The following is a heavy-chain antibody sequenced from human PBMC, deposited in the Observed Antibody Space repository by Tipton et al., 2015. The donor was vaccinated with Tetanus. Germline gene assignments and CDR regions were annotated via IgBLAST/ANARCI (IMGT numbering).Heavy chain of an antibody. V-gene: IGHV3-21*06. CDR3: ASGAALDY. Sequence: SLRLSCEVSGFIFSSYAMNWVRQAPGKGLEWVASISSTSAYIYYAESLKGRFTISRDNAQNSLSLQMNNRRAEDTAVYYCASGAALDYWGQGTLVTVSS. J-gene: IGHJ4*02. D-gene: IGHD6-25*01. CDR2: ISSTSAYI. CDR1: GFIFSSYA.